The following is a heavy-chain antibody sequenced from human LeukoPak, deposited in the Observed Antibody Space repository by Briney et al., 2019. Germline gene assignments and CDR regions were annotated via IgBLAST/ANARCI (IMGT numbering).Heavy chain of an antibody. D-gene: IGHD3-22*01. CDR3: AREGYDSSGYYSIDY. CDR1: AYTFTSYA. J-gene: IGHJ4*02. CDR2: INAGNGNT. Sequence: ASVKVSCKASAYTFTSYAMHWVRQAPGQRLEWMGWINAGNGNTKYSQEFQGRVTVTRDTSASTAYMELSSLRSEDMAVYYCAREGYDSSGYYSIDYWGQGTLVTVSS. V-gene: IGHV1-3*03.